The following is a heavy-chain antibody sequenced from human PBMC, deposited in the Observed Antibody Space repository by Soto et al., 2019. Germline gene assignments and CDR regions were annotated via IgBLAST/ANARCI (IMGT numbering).Heavy chain of an antibody. CDR3: ARVLGSSSWQPKGYYGMDV. D-gene: IGHD6-13*01. CDR1: GYTFTSYY. J-gene: IGHJ6*02. CDR2: INPSGGST. Sequence: GASVKVSCKASGYTFTSYYMYWVRQAPGQGLEWMGIINPSGGSTSYAQKFQGRVTMTRDTSTSTVYMELSSLRSEDTAVYYCARVLGSSSWQPKGYYGMDVWGQGTTVTVSS. V-gene: IGHV1-46*01.